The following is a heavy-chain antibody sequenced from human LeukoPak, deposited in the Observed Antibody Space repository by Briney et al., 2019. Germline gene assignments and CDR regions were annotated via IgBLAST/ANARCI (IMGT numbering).Heavy chain of an antibody. CDR2: INHSGST. CDR1: GGSFSGYY. D-gene: IGHD4-17*01. J-gene: IGHJ4*02. V-gene: IGHV4-34*01. Sequence: SETLSLTCAVYGGSFSGYYWSWIRQPPGKGLEWIGEINHSGSTNYNPSLKSRVTISVDTSKNQFSLKLSSVTAADTAVYYCARGRDYGDQAYDYWGQGTLATVSS. CDR3: ARGRDYGDQAYDY.